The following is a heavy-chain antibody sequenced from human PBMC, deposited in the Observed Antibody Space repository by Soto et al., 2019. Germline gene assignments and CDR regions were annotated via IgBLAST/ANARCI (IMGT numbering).Heavy chain of an antibody. CDR1: GDTFTNYA. V-gene: IGHV1-69*01. J-gene: IGHJ5*02. CDR3: ARALEGATVTKWFRP. D-gene: IGHD2-8*01. CDR2: IVPMFRTA. Sequence: QVQLVQSGAEVRKPGSSVKVSCRTSGDTFTNYALSWLRQAPGQRLEWMGGIVPMFRTADYAEKFQGRITNTGDESTSTAYFELRSLTSEETAVYFCARALEGATVTKWFRPWGQGTLVTVSS.